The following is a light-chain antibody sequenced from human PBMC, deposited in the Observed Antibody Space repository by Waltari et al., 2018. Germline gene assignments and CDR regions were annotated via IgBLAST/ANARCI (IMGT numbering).Light chain of an antibody. CDR2: ANY. V-gene: IGLV1-44*01. CDR3: AAWDDSLNGRV. J-gene: IGLJ3*02. CDR1: SSNIGINT. Sequence: QSVLTQPPSASVAPGQTVTISCSGSSSNIGINTVTWYQQLPGTAPKLLIYANYHRPSGVPDRFSGSKSDTSASLAISGLQSEDEADYFCAAWDDSLNGRVFGGGTKLTVL.